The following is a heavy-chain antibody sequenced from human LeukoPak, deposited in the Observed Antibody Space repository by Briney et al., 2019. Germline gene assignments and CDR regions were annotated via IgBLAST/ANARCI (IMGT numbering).Heavy chain of an antibody. J-gene: IGHJ4*02. Sequence: ASVKVSCKASGYTFTSYDINWVRQATGQGLEWMGWMNPNSGNTGYAQKFQGRVTMTRNTSISTAYMELSSLRSEDTAVYYCARDLSGAQGRITIFGVVIPLGYWGQGTLVTVSS. CDR2: MNPNSGNT. V-gene: IGHV1-8*01. CDR3: ARDLSGAQGRITIFGVVIPLGY. CDR1: GYTFTSYD. D-gene: IGHD3-3*01.